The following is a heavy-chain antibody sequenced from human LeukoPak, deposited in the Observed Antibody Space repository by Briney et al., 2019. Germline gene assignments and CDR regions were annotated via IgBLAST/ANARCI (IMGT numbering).Heavy chain of an antibody. J-gene: IGHJ2*01. CDR1: GGSFSGYY. D-gene: IGHD4-23*01. CDR3: ARGHGFDYGGNSGYWYFDL. CDR2: INHSGST. Sequence: SETRSLTCAVYGGSFSGYYWSWIRQPLGMGLEWIGEINHSGSTNYNPSLKSRVTISVDTSKNQFSLKLSSVTAADTAVYYCARGHGFDYGGNSGYWYFDLWGRGTLVTVSS. V-gene: IGHV4-34*01.